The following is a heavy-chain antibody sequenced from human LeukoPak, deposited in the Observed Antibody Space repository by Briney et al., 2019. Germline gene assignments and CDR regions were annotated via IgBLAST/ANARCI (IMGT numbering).Heavy chain of an antibody. Sequence: GGSLRLSCAASGFTFSSYAMSWVRQAPGKGLEWVSAISGSGGSTYYADSVRGRFTISRDNSKNTLYLQMNSLRAEDTAVYYCAKDPFYDSSGYYYALGWGQGTLVTVSS. CDR3: AKDPFYDSSGYYYALG. D-gene: IGHD3-22*01. CDR2: ISGSGGST. V-gene: IGHV3-23*01. CDR1: GFTFSSYA. J-gene: IGHJ4*02.